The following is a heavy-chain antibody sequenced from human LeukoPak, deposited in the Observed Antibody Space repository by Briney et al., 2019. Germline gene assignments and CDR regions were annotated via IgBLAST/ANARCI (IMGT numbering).Heavy chain of an antibody. J-gene: IGHJ3*02. CDR3: ASAIVVVPAAPWNAFDI. Sequence: QPGGSLRLSCAASGFTFSSYGMHWVRLAPGKGLEWVAFIRYDGSNKYYTDSVKGRFTISRDNSKNTLYLQMNSLRAEDTAVYYCASAIVVVPAAPWNAFDIWGQGTMVTVSS. CDR1: GFTFSSYG. V-gene: IGHV3-30*02. D-gene: IGHD2-2*01. CDR2: IRYDGSNK.